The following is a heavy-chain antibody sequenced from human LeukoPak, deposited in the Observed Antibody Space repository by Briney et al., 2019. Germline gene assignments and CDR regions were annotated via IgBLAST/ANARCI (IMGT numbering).Heavy chain of an antibody. V-gene: IGHV1-8*01. D-gene: IGHD6-13*01. J-gene: IGHJ4*02. CDR2: MNPNSGNT. CDR3: ARAGLRAAAGTAPNY. Sequence: ASVKVSCKASGYTFTSYDINWVRQATEQGLEWMGWMNPNSGNTGYAQKFQGRVTMTRNTSISTAYMELSSLRSEDTAVYYCARAGLRAAAGTAPNYWGQGTLVTVSS. CDR1: GYTFTSYD.